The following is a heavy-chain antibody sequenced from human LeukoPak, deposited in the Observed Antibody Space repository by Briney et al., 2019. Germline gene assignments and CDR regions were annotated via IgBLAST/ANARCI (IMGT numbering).Heavy chain of an antibody. CDR3: ARDHDAPGSFYDY. V-gene: IGHV3-48*02. J-gene: IGHJ4*02. Sequence: GGSLRLSCVASGFTFSACAMNWVRQAPGRGLEWVSYINSISQTIYYADSVKGRFTISRDNAKNSLYLRMNSLRDEDTAVYYCARDHDAPGSFYDYWGQGTLVTVSS. CDR2: INSISQTI. D-gene: IGHD1-26*01. CDR1: GFTFSACA.